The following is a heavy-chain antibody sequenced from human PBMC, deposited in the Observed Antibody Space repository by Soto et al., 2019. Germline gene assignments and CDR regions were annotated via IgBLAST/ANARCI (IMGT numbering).Heavy chain of an antibody. J-gene: IGHJ4*02. Sequence: SVKVSCKASGYTFTSYAMHWVRQAPGQRHKRMGWINAGNGNTKYSQKFQGRVTITRDTSASTAYMELSSLRSDDTAVYYCARSIVVVTALDYWGQGTLVTVSS. V-gene: IGHV1-3*01. CDR3: ARSIVVVTALDY. D-gene: IGHD2-21*02. CDR2: INAGNGNT. CDR1: GYTFTSYA.